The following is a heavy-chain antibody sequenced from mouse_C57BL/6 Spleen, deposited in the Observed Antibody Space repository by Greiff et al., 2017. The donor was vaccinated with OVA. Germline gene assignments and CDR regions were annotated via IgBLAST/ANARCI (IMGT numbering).Heavy chain of an antibody. V-gene: IGHV2-5*01. CDR1: GFSLTSYG. J-gene: IGHJ1*03. CDR3: AKNHGSSPYWYFDV. CDR2: IWRGGST. Sequence: VQLVESGPGLVQPSQSLSITCTVSGFSLTSYGVHWVRQSPGKGLEWLGVIWRGGSTDYNAAFMSRLSITKDNSKSQVFFKMNSLQADDTAIYYCAKNHGSSPYWYFDVWGTGTTVTVSS. D-gene: IGHD1-1*01.